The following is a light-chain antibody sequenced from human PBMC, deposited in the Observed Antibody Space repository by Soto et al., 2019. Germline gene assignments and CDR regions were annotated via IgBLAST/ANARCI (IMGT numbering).Light chain of an antibody. CDR3: QQYDSLPPT. Sequence: DIQMTQSPSSLSASVGDRVTIACQASQDINNFLNWYQQKPGKAPRLLIYDTSNLETGVPSRFSGSGSGTDFTFTISSLQPEDFATYYCQQYDSLPPTFGQGTKLEIK. CDR2: DTS. CDR1: QDINNF. V-gene: IGKV1-33*01. J-gene: IGKJ2*01.